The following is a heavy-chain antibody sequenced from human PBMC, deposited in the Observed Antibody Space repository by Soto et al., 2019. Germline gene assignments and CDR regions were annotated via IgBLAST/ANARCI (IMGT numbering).Heavy chain of an antibody. CDR2: ISGSGGST. CDR1: GFTFSSYA. V-gene: IGHV3-23*01. Sequence: EVQLLESGGGLVQPGGSLRLSCAASGFTFSSYAMSWVRQAPGKGLEWVSAISGSGGSTYYADSVKGRFTISRDNSKNXQYLQMNSLRAEDTAVYYCAKLAGYYYDSSGYKLDYWGQGTLVTVSS. J-gene: IGHJ4*02. CDR3: AKLAGYYYDSSGYKLDY. D-gene: IGHD3-22*01.